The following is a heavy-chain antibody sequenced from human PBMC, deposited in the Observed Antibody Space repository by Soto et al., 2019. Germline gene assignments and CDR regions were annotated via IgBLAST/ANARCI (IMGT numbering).Heavy chain of an antibody. J-gene: IGHJ4*02. CDR2: ISGRGTTK. CDR1: GFTCSDYY. CDR3: ARGGYSGYVIY. V-gene: IGHV3-11*01. D-gene: IGHD5-12*01. Sequence: QVQLVESGGGLVKPGGSLRLSCAASGFTCSDYYMTWIRQAPGKGLEYISYISGRGTTKYHADSVKGRFTISRDNAKNSLYLQMNSPRAEDTAVYYCARGGYSGYVIYWGQGTLVTVSS.